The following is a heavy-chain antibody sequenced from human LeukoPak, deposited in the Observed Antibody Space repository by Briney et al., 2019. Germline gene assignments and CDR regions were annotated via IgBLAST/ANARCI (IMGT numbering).Heavy chain of an antibody. V-gene: IGHV4-59*01. J-gene: IGHJ6*03. CDR2: IYYSGST. CDR1: GGSIGSYY. Sequence: KPSETLSLTCTVSGGSIGSYYWSWIRQPPGKGLEWIGYIYYSGSTNYNPSLKSRVTISVDTSKNQFSLKLSSVTAVDTAVYYCARGAVAGNYYYYYYMDVWGKGTTVTVSS. D-gene: IGHD6-19*01. CDR3: ARGAVAGNYYYYYYMDV.